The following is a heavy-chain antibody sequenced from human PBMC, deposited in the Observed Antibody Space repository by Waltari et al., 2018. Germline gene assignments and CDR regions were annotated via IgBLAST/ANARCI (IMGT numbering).Heavy chain of an antibody. Sequence: QVQLQVSGPGLAKASQTLSLTCDVSGGSISNLNFYWSWIRQPAGKGLEWIGRIYRSGVTDYNPSLRGRATMFLDMSKNQFSLTVDSLIAADTAVYYCAVSPDTATSRAAFHFWGPGTTVSVSS. J-gene: IGHJ6*02. V-gene: IGHV4-61*02. CDR3: AVSPDTATSRAAFHF. CDR1: GGSISNLNFY. D-gene: IGHD5-18*01. CDR2: IYRSGVT.